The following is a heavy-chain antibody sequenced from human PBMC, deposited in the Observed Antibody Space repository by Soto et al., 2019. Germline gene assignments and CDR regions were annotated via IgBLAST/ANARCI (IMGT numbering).Heavy chain of an antibody. Sequence: QVQLVESGGGVVQPGRSLRLSCAASGFTFSSYAMHWVRQAPGKGLEWVAGISYDGSNKYYADSVKGRFTISRDNSKNTLYLQMNRLRADDTAVYYCARPTLGSSSWYVVGLDYWGQGTLVTVSS. CDR3: ARPTLGSSSWYVVGLDY. J-gene: IGHJ4*02. D-gene: IGHD6-13*01. CDR2: ISYDGSNK. V-gene: IGHV3-30-3*01. CDR1: GFTFSSYA.